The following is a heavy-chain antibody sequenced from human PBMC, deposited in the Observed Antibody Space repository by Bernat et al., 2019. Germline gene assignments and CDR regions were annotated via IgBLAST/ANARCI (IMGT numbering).Heavy chain of an antibody. D-gene: IGHD6-13*01. Sequence: QVQLQQSGPGLVKPSQTLSLTCAISGDSVSSNSAAWNWIRQSPSRGLEWLGRTYYRSKWYNDYAVSVKSRITINPDTSKNQFSLQLNSVTPEDTAVYYCARGYSRSWSAPATATRYYFDYWGQGTLVTVSS. CDR1: GDSVSSNSAA. CDR2: TYYRSKWYN. CDR3: ARGYSRSWSAPATATRYYFDY. V-gene: IGHV6-1*01. J-gene: IGHJ4*02.